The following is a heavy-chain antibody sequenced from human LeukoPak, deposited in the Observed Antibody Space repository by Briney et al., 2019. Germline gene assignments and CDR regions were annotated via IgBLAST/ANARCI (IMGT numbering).Heavy chain of an antibody. D-gene: IGHD2-15*01. V-gene: IGHV3-23*01. J-gene: IGHJ4*02. CDR1: GFTFSSYV. CDR3: AKDGRSDIPGY. CDR2: ISANGGSR. Sequence: PGGSLRLSCAASGFTFSSYVMSWVRQAPGKGLEWVSTISANGGSRYYADSAKGRFTISGDNSKNTLYLQMNSLRVEDTAVYYCAKDGRSDIPGYWGQGTLVTVSS.